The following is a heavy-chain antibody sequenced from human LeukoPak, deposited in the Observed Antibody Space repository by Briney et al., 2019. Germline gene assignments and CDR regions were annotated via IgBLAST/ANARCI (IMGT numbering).Heavy chain of an antibody. V-gene: IGHV3-30-3*01. CDR3: ARDRLASVAGTFDY. CDR2: ISYDGSNK. Sequence: GGSLRLSCAASGFTFSSYWMSWVRQAPGKGLEWVAVISYDGSNKYYADSVKGRFTISRDNSKNTLYLQMNSLRAEDTAVYYCARDRLASVAGTFDYWGQGTLVTVSS. J-gene: IGHJ4*02. D-gene: IGHD6-19*01. CDR1: GFTFSSYW.